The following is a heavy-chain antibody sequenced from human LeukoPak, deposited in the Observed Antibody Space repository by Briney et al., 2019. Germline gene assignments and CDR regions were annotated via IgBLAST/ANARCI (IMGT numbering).Heavy chain of an antibody. CDR2: ISPSGDRT. CDR3: AIMHGYYDGSGYWVQ. V-gene: IGHV3-23*01. Sequence: PGGSLRLSCAASGFTFGSYGMSWVRQAPGKGLEWVSFISPSGDRTSNADSVEGRFTISRDNPRDTLYLQMNSLRDGDTAGYYCAIMHGYYDGSGYWVQWGQGTLVTVSS. CDR1: GFTFGSYG. J-gene: IGHJ4*02. D-gene: IGHD3-22*01.